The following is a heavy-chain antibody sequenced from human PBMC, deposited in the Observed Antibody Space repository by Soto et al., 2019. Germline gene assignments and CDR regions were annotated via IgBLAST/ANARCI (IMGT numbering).Heavy chain of an antibody. CDR2: IYNSETA. Sequence: KTSETLSLTCTVAGGSITSGGYYWSWIRHLPGKGLEWIGFIYNSETAYYNPSLKSRLSISGDTSKNEFSLKLSSVTAADSAVYHCARGYYDTSAYYNGLSWFDPWGQGTLVTVSS. J-gene: IGHJ5*02. CDR3: ARGYYDTSAYYNGLSWFDP. V-gene: IGHV4-31*03. D-gene: IGHD3-22*01. CDR1: GGSITSGGYY.